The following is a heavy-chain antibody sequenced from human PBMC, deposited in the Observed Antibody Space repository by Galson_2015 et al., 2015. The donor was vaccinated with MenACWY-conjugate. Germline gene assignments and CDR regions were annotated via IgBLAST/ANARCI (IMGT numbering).Heavy chain of an antibody. CDR2: ISGTGTNT. CDR3: AKGDYYDNNSGYPSGWKFDL. J-gene: IGHJ2*01. CDR1: GFLFRTYA. D-gene: IGHD3-22*01. Sequence: SLRLSCAASGFLFRTYAMNWVRQAPGKGLEWVSVISGTGTNTHYADSVRGRFSVSRDNAKNTVDLLMNSLRAEDTAVYYCAKGDYYDNNSGYPSGWKFDLWGRGTLVAVSS. V-gene: IGHV3-23*01.